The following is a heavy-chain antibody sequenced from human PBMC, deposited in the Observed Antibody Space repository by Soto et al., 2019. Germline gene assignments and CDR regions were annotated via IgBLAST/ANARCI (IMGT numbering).Heavy chain of an antibody. Sequence: GSVKVYCKACGYTFTSYDINLVRQATGQGLEWIGSMNPNSGNTGYAQKFQGRVTMTRNTSISTAYMELSSLRSEDTAVYYCARASRPTIFGVVTTYTYYYYGMDVWGQGTTVTVSS. CDR3: ARASRPTIFGVVTTYTYYYYGMDV. CDR2: MNPNSGNT. D-gene: IGHD3-3*01. J-gene: IGHJ6*02. CDR1: GYTFTSYD. V-gene: IGHV1-8*01.